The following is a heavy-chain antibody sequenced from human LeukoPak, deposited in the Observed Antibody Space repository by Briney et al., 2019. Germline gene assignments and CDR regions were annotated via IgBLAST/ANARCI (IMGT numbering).Heavy chain of an antibody. CDR2: ISTSSSYI. J-gene: IGHJ6*03. V-gene: IGHV3-21*06. CDR3: ARGGDHPTFLFQYMDV. Sequence: GESLKISCAASGFTFSSYSMNWVRQAPGKGLEWVSSISTSSSYIYYADSVKGRFTISRDNAKNSLFLQMNSLRAEDTAVYYCARGGDHPTFLFQYMDVWGKGTTVTVSS. D-gene: IGHD3-16*01. CDR1: GFTFSSYS.